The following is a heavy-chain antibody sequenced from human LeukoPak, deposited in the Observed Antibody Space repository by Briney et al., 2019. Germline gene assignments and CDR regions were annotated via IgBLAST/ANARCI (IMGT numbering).Heavy chain of an antibody. CDR3: ARERQLVHDYYYYYMDV. D-gene: IGHD6-6*01. CDR2: IYTSGST. Sequence: PSQTLSLTCTVSGGSISSGSYYWSWIRQPAGKGLEWIGRIYTSGSTNYNPSLKSRVTISVDTSKNQFSLKLSSVTAADTAVYYCARERQLVHDYYYYYMDVWGKGTTVTVSS. J-gene: IGHJ6*03. CDR1: GGSISSGSYY. V-gene: IGHV4-61*02.